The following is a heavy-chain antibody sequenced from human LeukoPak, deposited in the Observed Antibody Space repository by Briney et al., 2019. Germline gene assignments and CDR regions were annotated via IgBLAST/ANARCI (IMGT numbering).Heavy chain of an antibody. V-gene: IGHV3-53*01. CDR3: ARAKMDSSSWYPRHYFDY. CDR1: GFTVSSNY. CDR2: IYSGGST. Sequence: GGSLRLSCAASGFTVSSNYMSWVRQAPGKGLEWVSVIYSGGSTYYADSVKGRFTISRDNSKNTLYLQMNSLRAEDTAVYYCARAKMDSSSWYPRHYFDYWGQGTLVTVSS. J-gene: IGHJ4*02. D-gene: IGHD6-13*01.